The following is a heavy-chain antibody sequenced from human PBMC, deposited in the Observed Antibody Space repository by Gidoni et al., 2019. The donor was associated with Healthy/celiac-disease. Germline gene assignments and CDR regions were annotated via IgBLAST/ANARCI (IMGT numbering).Heavy chain of an antibody. CDR3: AKRETTVTTPYYFDY. J-gene: IGHJ4*02. D-gene: IGHD4-17*01. Sequence: EVQLLESGGGLVQPGGSLRLSCAASGFPFSSYAMSWVRQAPGKGLEWVSAISGSGGSTYYADSVKGRFTISRDNSKNTLYLQRNSLRAEDTAVYYCAKRETTVTTPYYFDYWGQGTLVTVSS. CDR2: ISGSGGST. V-gene: IGHV3-23*01. CDR1: GFPFSSYA.